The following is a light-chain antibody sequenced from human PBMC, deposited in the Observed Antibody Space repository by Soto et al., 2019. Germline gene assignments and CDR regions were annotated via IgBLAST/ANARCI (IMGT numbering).Light chain of an antibody. V-gene: IGKV1-5*03. CDR2: KAS. Sequence: DIQMTQSPSTLSASVGDRVTITCRASQSISSGLAWYQQKPGKAPKVLIYKASSLQSGVPSRFSGSGSGTEFTLTISSLQPDDSATYYCQQSNSYPYTFGQGTKLGIK. J-gene: IGKJ2*01. CDR3: QQSNSYPYT. CDR1: QSISSG.